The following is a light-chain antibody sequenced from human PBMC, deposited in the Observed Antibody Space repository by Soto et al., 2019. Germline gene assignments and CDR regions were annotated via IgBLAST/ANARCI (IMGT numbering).Light chain of an antibody. J-gene: IGLJ1*01. CDR2: SFN. Sequence: QSVLTQLPSVSGAPGQTVTISCTGSRSNIGAGYDIHWYQFLPGTAPKLLLYSFNKRPSGIPDRFSGSKSGTSASLAITGLQPEDEADYYCQSYDDSLSGSGVFGTGTKVTVL. V-gene: IGLV1-40*01. CDR1: RSNIGAGYD. CDR3: QSYDDSLSGSGV.